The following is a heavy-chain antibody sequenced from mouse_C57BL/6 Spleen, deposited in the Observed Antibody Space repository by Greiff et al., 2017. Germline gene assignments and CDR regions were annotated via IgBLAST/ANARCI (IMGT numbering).Heavy chain of an antibody. V-gene: IGHV3-6*01. CDR2: ISYDGSN. J-gene: IGHJ2*01. CDR3: ARRSNYVFDY. D-gene: IGHD2-5*01. CDR1: GYSITSGYY. Sequence: EVKLVESGPGLVKPSQSLSLTCSVTGYSITSGYYWNWIRQFPGNKLEWMGYISYDGSNNYNPSLKNRISITRDTSKNQFFLKLNSVTTEDTATYYCARRSNYVFDYWGQGTTLTVSS.